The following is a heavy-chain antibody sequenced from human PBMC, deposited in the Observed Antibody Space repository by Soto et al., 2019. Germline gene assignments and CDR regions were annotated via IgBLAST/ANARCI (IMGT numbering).Heavy chain of an antibody. CDR1: GYSISSGYY. Sequence: SETLSLTCAVSGYSISSGYYWGWIRQPPGKGLEWIGSIYHSGSTYYNPSLKSRVTISVDTSKNQFSLKLSSVTAADTAVYYCARVKQWLAWFDPWGQGTLVTVPS. D-gene: IGHD6-19*01. CDR2: IYHSGST. CDR3: ARVKQWLAWFDP. V-gene: IGHV4-38-2*01. J-gene: IGHJ5*02.